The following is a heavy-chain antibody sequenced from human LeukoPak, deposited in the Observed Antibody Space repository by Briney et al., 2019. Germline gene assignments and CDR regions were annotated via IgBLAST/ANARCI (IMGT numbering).Heavy chain of an antibody. V-gene: IGHV4-4*02. CDR3: ARHRDYYDT. Sequence: SGTLSLTCAVSGGSISISNSNWWSWVRQPPGKGLEWIGYIYSSGSANYNPSLKSRVIISGDTSKNQISLRLTSVTAADTAMYFCARHRDYYDTWGHGTLVTVSS. CDR1: GGSISISNSNW. D-gene: IGHD3-22*01. CDR2: IYSSGSA. J-gene: IGHJ4*01.